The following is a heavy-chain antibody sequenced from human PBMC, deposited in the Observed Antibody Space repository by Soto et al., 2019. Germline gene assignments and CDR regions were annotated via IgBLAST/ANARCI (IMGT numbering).Heavy chain of an antibody. Sequence: QVQLVQSGAEVKKPGASVKVSCKASGYTFTNYAMHWVRQAPGQRLEWMGWINAGNGNTKYSQKFQGRVTITRDTSASTACMELSSLRSEDTAVYYCARGIAVPVDPDYWGQGTLVTVSS. V-gene: IGHV1-3*01. CDR1: GYTFTNYA. CDR3: ARGIAVPVDPDY. J-gene: IGHJ4*02. D-gene: IGHD6-19*01. CDR2: INAGNGNT.